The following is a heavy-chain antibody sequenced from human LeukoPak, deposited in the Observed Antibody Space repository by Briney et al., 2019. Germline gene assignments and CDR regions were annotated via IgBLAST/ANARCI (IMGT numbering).Heavy chain of an antibody. CDR1: GFTFSSYW. V-gene: IGHV3-7*01. J-gene: IGHJ5*02. CDR3: ARARYPKYYYGSGSTNWFDP. CDR2: IKQDGSEK. D-gene: IGHD3-10*01. Sequence: GGSLRLSCAASGFTFSSYWMSWVRQAPGKGLEWVANIKQDGSEKYYVDSVKGRFTISRHNAKNSLYLQMNSLRAEDTAVYYCARARYPKYYYGSGSTNWFDPWGQGTLVTVSS.